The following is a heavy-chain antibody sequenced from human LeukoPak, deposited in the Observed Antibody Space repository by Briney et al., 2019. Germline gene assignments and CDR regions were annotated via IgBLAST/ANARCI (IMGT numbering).Heavy chain of an antibody. J-gene: IGHJ4*02. CDR3: ARGKGYSYGYEFDY. CDR1: GYTFTSYG. D-gene: IGHD5-18*01. V-gene: IGHV1-18*01. Sequence: ASVKVSCKASGYTFTSYGISWVRQVPGQGLEWMGWISAYTGNTNYAQNLQGRVTMTTDTSTRTAYMDLRSLRSDDTAVYYCARGKGYSYGYEFDYWGQGTLVTVSS. CDR2: ISAYTGNT.